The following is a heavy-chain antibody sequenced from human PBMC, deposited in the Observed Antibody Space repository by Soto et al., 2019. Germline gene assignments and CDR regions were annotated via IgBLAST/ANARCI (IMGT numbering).Heavy chain of an antibody. Sequence: GGSLRLSCAASGFTFDDYAMHWVRQAPGKGLEWVSGISWNSGSIGYADSVKGRFTISRDNAKNSLYLQMNSLRAEDTALYYCAKDLTMVRGRYYYYYMDVWGKGTTVTVSS. D-gene: IGHD3-10*01. CDR2: ISWNSGSI. J-gene: IGHJ6*03. CDR3: AKDLTMVRGRYYYYYMDV. CDR1: GFTFDDYA. V-gene: IGHV3-9*01.